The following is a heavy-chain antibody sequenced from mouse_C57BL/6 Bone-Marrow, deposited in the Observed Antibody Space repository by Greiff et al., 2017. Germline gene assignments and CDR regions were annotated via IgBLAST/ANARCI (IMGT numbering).Heavy chain of an antibody. J-gene: IGHJ1*03. CDR2: IYPRDGST. CDR1: GYTFTSYD. V-gene: IGHV1-85*01. D-gene: IGHD1-1*01. Sequence: VQLQQSGPELVKPGASVKLSCKASGYTFTSYDINWVKQRPGQGLEWIGWIYPRDGSTKYNEKFKGKATLTVDTSSSTAYMELHSLTSVDSAVYFCAREGYYGSSYWYFDVWGTGTTVTVSS. CDR3: AREGYYGSSYWYFDV.